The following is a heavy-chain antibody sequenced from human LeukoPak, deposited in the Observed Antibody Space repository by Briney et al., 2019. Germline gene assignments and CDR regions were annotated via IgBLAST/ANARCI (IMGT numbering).Heavy chain of an antibody. V-gene: IGHV1-69*05. CDR1: GGTFSSYA. J-gene: IGHJ4*02. Sequence: GASVKVSCKASGGTFSSYAISWVRQAPGQGLEWMGGIIPSFGTANYAQKFQGRVTITTDESTSTAYMELSSLRSEDTAVYYCARGYYDSSGYSYYFDYWGQGTLVTVSS. CDR2: IIPSFGTA. CDR3: ARGYYDSSGYSYYFDY. D-gene: IGHD3-22*01.